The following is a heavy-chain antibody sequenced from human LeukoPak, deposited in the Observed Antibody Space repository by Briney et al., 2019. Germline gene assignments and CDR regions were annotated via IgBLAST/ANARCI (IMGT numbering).Heavy chain of an antibody. Sequence: ASVKVSCKASGYTFTSYDINWVRQATGQGLEWMGWMNPNSGNTGYAQKFRGRVTMTRNTSISTAYMELSSLRSEDTAVYYCARGSELWFGELLAPFDYWGQGTLVTVSS. D-gene: IGHD3-10*01. V-gene: IGHV1-8*01. CDR3: ARGSELWFGELLAPFDY. CDR1: GYTFTSYD. J-gene: IGHJ4*02. CDR2: MNPNSGNT.